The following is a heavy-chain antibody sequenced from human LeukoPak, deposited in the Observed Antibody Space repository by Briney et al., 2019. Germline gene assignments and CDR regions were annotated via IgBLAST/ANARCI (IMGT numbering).Heavy chain of an antibody. CDR1: GYTFIGYY. CDR3: ARSDHSDSVGYYPNY. D-gene: IGHD3-22*01. CDR2: INSNSGGT. Sequence: GASVTVSCKASGYTFIGYYMNWVRQAPGQGLEWMGWINSNSGGTAYAQKFQGRVAMTRDTSINTAYMELAGLRSDDTGVYYCARSDHSDSVGYYPNYWGQGTLVTVSS. J-gene: IGHJ4*02. V-gene: IGHV1-2*02.